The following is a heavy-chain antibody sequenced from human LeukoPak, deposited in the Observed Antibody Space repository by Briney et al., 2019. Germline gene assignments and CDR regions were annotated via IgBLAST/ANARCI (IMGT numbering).Heavy chain of an antibody. CDR2: INSDGSST. J-gene: IGHJ4*02. V-gene: IGHV3-74*01. CDR3: ATVDIVATIPFDY. Sequence: GGSLRLSCAASGCTFSSYWMHWVRQAPGKGLVWVSRINSDGSSTSYADSVKGRFTISRDNAKNTLYLQINSLRAEDTAVYYCATVDIVATIPFDYWGQGTLVTVSS. D-gene: IGHD5-12*01. CDR1: GCTFSSYW.